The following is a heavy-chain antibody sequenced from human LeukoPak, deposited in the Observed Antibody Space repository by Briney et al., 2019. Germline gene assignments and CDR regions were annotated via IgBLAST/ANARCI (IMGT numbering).Heavy chain of an antibody. Sequence: ASVKVSCKASGYTFTDYHIYWMRQAPGQGLEWMGWNNPNSGGTNYAQKFQGRVTMTRDTSTSTVYMELSSLRSEDTAVYCCARGDHYDSSGYYFWGQGTLVTVSS. CDR1: GYTFTDYH. CDR3: ARGDHYDSSGYYF. CDR2: NNPNSGGT. V-gene: IGHV1-2*02. J-gene: IGHJ4*02. D-gene: IGHD3-22*01.